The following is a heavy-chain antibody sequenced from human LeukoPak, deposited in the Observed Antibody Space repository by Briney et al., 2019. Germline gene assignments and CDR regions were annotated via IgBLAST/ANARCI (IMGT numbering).Heavy chain of an antibody. CDR1: GYTFTGYY. Sequence: ASVKVSCKASGYTFTGYYMHWVRQAPGQGLEWMGWINPNSGGTNYAQKFQGRVTMTRDTSISTAYMELSRLRSEDTAVYYCARGDIVVVPYYYYMDVWGKGTTVTVSS. D-gene: IGHD2-2*01. CDR2: INPNSGGT. CDR3: ARGDIVVVPYYYYMDV. J-gene: IGHJ6*03. V-gene: IGHV1-2*02.